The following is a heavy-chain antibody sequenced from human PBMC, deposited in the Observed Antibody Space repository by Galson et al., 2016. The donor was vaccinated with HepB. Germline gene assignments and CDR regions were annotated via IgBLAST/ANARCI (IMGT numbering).Heavy chain of an antibody. Sequence: SLRLSCAASGFTFNIYTINWVRQAPGKGLEWVSSISSSTSYIYYADSMKGRFTISRDNAKNSLYLQMSSLRAEDTAVNYCARDFDRGFCSSTSCYPGWFDPSGQGTLVTVSS. D-gene: IGHD2-2*01. V-gene: IGHV3-21*01. J-gene: IGHJ5*02. CDR3: ARDFDRGFCSSTSCYPGWFDP. CDR2: ISSSTSYI. CDR1: GFTFNIYT.